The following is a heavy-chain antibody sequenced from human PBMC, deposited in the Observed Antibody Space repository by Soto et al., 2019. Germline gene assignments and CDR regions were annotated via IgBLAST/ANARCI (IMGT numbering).Heavy chain of an antibody. Sequence: GGSLRLSCAASGLIFSNYRRHWVRQAPGKGLLWVSCFSTDGCITIYADPVKGRFTVSRDNAKNTLYLQMNSLRAEDTALYYCARDGIGGTAFRGFLDYWGQGTLVTVSS. CDR1: GLIFSNYR. D-gene: IGHD1-1*01. CDR2: FSTDGCIT. J-gene: IGHJ4*02. CDR3: ARDGIGGTAFRGFLDY. V-gene: IGHV3-74*01.